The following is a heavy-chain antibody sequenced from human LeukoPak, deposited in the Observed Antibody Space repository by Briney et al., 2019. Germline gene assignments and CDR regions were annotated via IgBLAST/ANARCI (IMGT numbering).Heavy chain of an antibody. J-gene: IGHJ6*02. CDR3: AREGPPRTAVGMDV. Sequence: SGGSLRLSCVASGFTFSTYWMHWVRQAPGKGLVWVSRIKTDGSSTSYADSVKGRFTISRDNAKNTLYLQMNSLRAEDTDVYYCAREGPPRTAVGMDVWGQGTPVTVSS. CDR1: GFTFSTYW. D-gene: IGHD1-1*01. CDR2: IKTDGSST. V-gene: IGHV3-74*01.